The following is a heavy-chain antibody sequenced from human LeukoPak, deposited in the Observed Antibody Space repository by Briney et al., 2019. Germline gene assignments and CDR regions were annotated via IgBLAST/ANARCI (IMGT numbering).Heavy chain of an antibody. CDR2: IYSGGST. CDR3: ARDLAVAGTRTFDY. Sequence: GGSLRLSCAASGFTVSSNYMSWVRQAPGKGLEWVSVIYSGGSTYYADSVKGRFTISRDNSKNTLYLQMNSLRAEDTAVYYCARDLAVAGTRTFDYWGQGALVTVSS. D-gene: IGHD6-19*01. J-gene: IGHJ4*02. V-gene: IGHV3-66*01. CDR1: GFTVSSNY.